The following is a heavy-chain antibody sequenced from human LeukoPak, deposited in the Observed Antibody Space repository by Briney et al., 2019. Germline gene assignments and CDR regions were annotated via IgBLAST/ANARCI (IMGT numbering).Heavy chain of an antibody. V-gene: IGHV4-4*09. CDR1: GVSMSAYQ. J-gene: IGHJ4*02. CDR2: INTKGET. Sequence: SETLSLTCTVSGVSMSAYQWSWVRQSPEKGLEWIGCINTKGETSYNPSLKSRVTTSVDTSKSQFSLTLTSVTAADTAVYYCATSNDAKIAPFDHWGQGGPVTVSS. D-gene: IGHD2-21*01. CDR3: ATSNDAKIAPFDH.